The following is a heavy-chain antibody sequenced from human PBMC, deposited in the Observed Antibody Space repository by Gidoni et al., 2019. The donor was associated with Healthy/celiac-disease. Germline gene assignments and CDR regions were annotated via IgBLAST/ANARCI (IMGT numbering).Heavy chain of an antibody. CDR2: IYYSGST. V-gene: IGHV4-39*01. CDR3: ARGALFYGGKFDS. CDR1: AGSFSSSGYY. D-gene: IGHD4-17*01. J-gene: IGHJ4*02. Sequence: QLQLQESWPGLVKPSETLSLTCTVSAGSFSSSGYYLGWIRQPPGKGLEWIGSIYYSGSTYYNPSIKTRVNISVATSKNQFALKLSSVTAADTTVYYCARGALFYGGKFDSWGQGSLVTVSS.